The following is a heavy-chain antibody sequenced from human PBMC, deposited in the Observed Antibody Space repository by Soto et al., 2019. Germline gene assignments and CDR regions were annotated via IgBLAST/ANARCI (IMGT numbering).Heavy chain of an antibody. CDR2: ISAYNGNT. CDR3: AADTTTGYSSGWYGGGFDY. J-gene: IGHJ4*02. Sequence: QVQLVQSGAEVEKPGASVKVSCKASGYTFTSYGISWVRQAPGQGLEWMGWISAYNGNTNYAQKLQGRVTMTTDTSASTAYMELRSLRSDDTAVYYCAADTTTGYSSGWYGGGFDYWGQGTLVTVSS. CDR1: GYTFTSYG. V-gene: IGHV1-18*01. D-gene: IGHD6-19*01.